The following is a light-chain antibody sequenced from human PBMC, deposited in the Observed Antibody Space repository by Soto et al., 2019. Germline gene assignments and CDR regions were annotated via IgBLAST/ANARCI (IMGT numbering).Light chain of an antibody. J-gene: IGLJ2*01. V-gene: IGLV3-1*01. CDR2: QDI. CDR3: QVWDSSAVV. CDR1: KLGDKY. Sequence: SYGLTQPPSVSVSPGQTASITCSGDKLGDKYTCWYQQKPGQSPVLVIYQDIKRPSGIPERFSGSNSGNTATLTISGTQALDEADYYCQVWDSSAVVFGGGTKLTVL.